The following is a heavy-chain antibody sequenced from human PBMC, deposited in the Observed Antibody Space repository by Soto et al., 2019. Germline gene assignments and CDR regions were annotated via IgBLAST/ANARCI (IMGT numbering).Heavy chain of an antibody. CDR1: GGTFSSYA. CDR3: AEDFWSGYGAFYI. D-gene: IGHD3-3*01. Sequence: ASVKVSCKASGGTFSSYAISWVRQAPGQGLEWMGGIIPIFGTANYAQKFKGRVTITADESTSTAYMELSSLRSEDTAVYYCAEDFWSGYGAFYIWGQGTMVTVSS. CDR2: IIPIFGTA. J-gene: IGHJ3*02. V-gene: IGHV1-69*13.